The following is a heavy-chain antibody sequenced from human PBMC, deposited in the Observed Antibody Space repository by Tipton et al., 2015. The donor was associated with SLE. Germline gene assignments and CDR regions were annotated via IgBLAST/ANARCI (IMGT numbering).Heavy chain of an antibody. Sequence: SLRLSCAASGFTLRHYAMNWVRQAPGKGLEWVSGISGGGGSTHYADSVKGRFSVSRDNSRNTVYLQMNSLRGEDTAMYYCAKLSIYDRSGWGQGTLVTVSS. CDR1: GFTLRHYA. D-gene: IGHD3-22*01. CDR2: ISGGGGST. CDR3: AKLSIYDRSG. J-gene: IGHJ4*02. V-gene: IGHV3-23*01.